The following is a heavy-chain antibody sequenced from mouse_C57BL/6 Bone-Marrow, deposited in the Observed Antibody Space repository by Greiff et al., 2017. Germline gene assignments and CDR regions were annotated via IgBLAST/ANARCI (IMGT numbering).Heavy chain of an antibody. V-gene: IGHV5-6*01. D-gene: IGHD2-3*01. CDR1: GFTFSGYG. CDR3: ARQRDGYYDYFDY. CDR2: ISSGGSYT. Sequence: EVQLVESGGDLVKPGGSLKLSCAASGFTFSGYGMSWVRQTPDKRLEWVATISSGGSYTYYPDSVKGRFTISRDNAKNTLYLQMSSLKSEDTAMYYCARQRDGYYDYFDYWGQGTTLTVSS. J-gene: IGHJ2*01.